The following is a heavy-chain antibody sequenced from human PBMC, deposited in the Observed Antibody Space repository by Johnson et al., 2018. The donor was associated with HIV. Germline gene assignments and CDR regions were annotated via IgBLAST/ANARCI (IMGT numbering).Heavy chain of an antibody. CDR3: AREWGMITFGGVIPRNAFDI. CDR1: GLIFSRSW. J-gene: IGHJ3*02. Sequence: VQLVESGGGLVQPGGSLRLSCAASGLIFSRSWIHWVRQAPGTGLVWVSRTNSDGSSTNYADSVKGRFTISRAKAKNKLHLQMNSLRAEDTAVYYCAREWGMITFGGVIPRNAFDIWGQGTMVTVSS. CDR2: TNSDGSST. V-gene: IGHV3-74*01. D-gene: IGHD3-16*01.